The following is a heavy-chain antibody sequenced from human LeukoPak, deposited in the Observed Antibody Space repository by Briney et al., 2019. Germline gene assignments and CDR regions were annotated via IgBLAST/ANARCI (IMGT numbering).Heavy chain of an antibody. D-gene: IGHD4-17*01. CDR2: IIPIFGTA. V-gene: IGHV1-69*13. J-gene: IGHJ6*03. CDR3: ARVTTPFSDYYYMDV. CDR1: GYTFTSYD. Sequence: SVKVSCKASGYTFTSYDISWVRQAPGQGLEWMGGIIPIFGTANYAQKFQGRVTITADESTSTAYKELSSLRSEDTAVYYCARVTTPFSDYYYMDVWGKGTTVTISS.